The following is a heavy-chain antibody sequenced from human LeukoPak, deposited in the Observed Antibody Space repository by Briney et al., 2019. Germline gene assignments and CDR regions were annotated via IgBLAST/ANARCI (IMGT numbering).Heavy chain of an antibody. CDR1: GGSISSYY. CDR2: IYYSGST. J-gene: IGHJ4*02. V-gene: IGHV4-59*12. Sequence: PSETLSLTCTVSGGSISSYYWSWIRQPPGKGLEWIGYIYYSGSTNYNPSLKSRVTISVDTSRNQFSLKLSSVTAADTAVYYCARGNPRYYDFWSGPFRYWGQGTLVTVPS. D-gene: IGHD3-3*01. CDR3: ARGNPRYYDFWSGPFRY.